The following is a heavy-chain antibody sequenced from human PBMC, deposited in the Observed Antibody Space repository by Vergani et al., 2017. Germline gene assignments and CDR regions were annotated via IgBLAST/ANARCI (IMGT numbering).Heavy chain of an antibody. D-gene: IGHD2-2*01. CDR3: AKDPGFCSSSTCYRKYYFDL. CDR2: ISATVGST. J-gene: IGHJ2*01. Sequence: EVQLLESGGGLVQPGGSLRLSCAASGFTFTKYAMTWVRQAPGKGLEWVSTISATVGSTYYADSVKGRFTISRDNSKNTLFLQMNSLRAEDTAVYYCAKDPGFCSSSTCYRKYYFDLWGRGTLVTVSS. V-gene: IGHV3-23*01. CDR1: GFTFTKYA.